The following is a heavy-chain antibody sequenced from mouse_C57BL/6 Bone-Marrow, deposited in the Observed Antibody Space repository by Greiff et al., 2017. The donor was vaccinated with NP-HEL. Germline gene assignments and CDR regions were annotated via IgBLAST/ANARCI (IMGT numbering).Heavy chain of an antibody. CDR1: GYTFTSYW. Sequence: VQLQQPGAELVRPGSSVKLSCKASGYTFTSYWMDWVKQRPGQGPEWIGNIYPSDSATHYNQKFKYQATLTVAKSSSTAYMQLSSLTSEDSAVEYGARGGAGYWYFDVWGTGTTVTVSS. CDR3: ARGGAGYWYFDV. J-gene: IGHJ1*03. D-gene: IGHD3-3*01. V-gene: IGHV1-61*01. CDR2: IYPSDSAT.